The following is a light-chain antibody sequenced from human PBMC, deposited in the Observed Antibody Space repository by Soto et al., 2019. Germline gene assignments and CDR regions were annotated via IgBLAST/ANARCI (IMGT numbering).Light chain of an antibody. V-gene: IGKV3-15*01. CDR1: QSVSTN. J-gene: IGKJ1*01. Sequence: EIVMTQSPATLSVSPGERATLSCRASQSVSTNLAWYQQKPGQGPRLLIYGASTRASGITARFSGSGYGTEFTLTISSLQTKDFAVYYCQKYNKRPPWTFDQGTKLSLK. CDR2: GAS. CDR3: QKYNKRPPWT.